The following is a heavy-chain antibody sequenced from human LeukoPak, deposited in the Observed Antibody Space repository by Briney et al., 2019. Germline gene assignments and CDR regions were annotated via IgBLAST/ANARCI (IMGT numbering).Heavy chain of an antibody. Sequence: SETLSLTCTVSGGSISTYYWNWIRQSPGKGLEWVGYMYYSGSTNYNPSLKSRVTISVDTSKNESSLKLSSVTAADTAVYYCARTPATTWTNHFDYWGQGTLVTVSS. D-gene: IGHD4-17*01. J-gene: IGHJ4*02. CDR3: ARTPATTWTNHFDY. CDR1: GGSISTYY. V-gene: IGHV4-59*01. CDR2: MYYSGST.